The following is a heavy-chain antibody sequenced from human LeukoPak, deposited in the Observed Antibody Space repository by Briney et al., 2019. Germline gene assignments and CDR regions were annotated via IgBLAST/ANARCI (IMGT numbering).Heavy chain of an antibody. J-gene: IGHJ4*02. Sequence: GGSLRLSCAVSGFSFSDSWMSWVRQAPGKGLEWVSAITATSSSTHDADSVQGRFTISRDNSKNTLYLQMNSLRPEDTAIYYCAKLFESGAYNNFFHYWGQGTLVTVFS. CDR3: AKLFESGAYNNFFHY. V-gene: IGHV3-23*01. CDR1: GFSFSDSW. CDR2: ITATSSST. D-gene: IGHD3-10*01.